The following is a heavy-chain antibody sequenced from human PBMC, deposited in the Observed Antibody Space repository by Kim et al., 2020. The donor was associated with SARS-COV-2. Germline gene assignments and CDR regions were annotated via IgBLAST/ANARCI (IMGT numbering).Heavy chain of an antibody. V-gene: IGHV4-59*01. Sequence: KSRVTISVDTSKNQFSLKLSSVTAADTAVYYCARAGSSSWYHTVSYYFDYWGQGTLVTVSS. J-gene: IGHJ4*02. CDR3: ARAGSSSWYHTVSYYFDY. D-gene: IGHD6-13*01.